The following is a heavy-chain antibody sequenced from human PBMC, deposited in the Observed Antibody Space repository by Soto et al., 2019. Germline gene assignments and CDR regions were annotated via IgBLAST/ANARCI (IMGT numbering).Heavy chain of an antibody. D-gene: IGHD3-3*01. Sequence: QMQLVQSGPEVKKPGTSVKVSCKASGFTFTSSAVHWVRQARGQRPEWIGWIVVASGNTNYAQKFHERVTITRDMSTSTAYMELSSLRSEDTAVYYCAADDFWSGYSKNPWGQGTLVTVSS. CDR3: AADDFWSGYSKNP. J-gene: IGHJ5*02. CDR2: IVVASGNT. V-gene: IGHV1-58*01. CDR1: GFTFTSSA.